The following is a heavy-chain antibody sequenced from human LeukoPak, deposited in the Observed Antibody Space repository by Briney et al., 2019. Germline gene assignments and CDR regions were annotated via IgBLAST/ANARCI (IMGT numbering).Heavy chain of an antibody. CDR3: ARTVVGKLVFDD. J-gene: IGHJ4*02. CDR1: GGSISSGGYY. D-gene: IGHD6-19*01. V-gene: IGHV4-39*07. Sequence: SQTLSLTCTVSGGSISSGGYYWGWIRQPPGKGLEWIGSIYYSGSTYASPSLKSRVTTSVDTSKNQFSLKLSSVTAADTAMYYCARTVVGKLVFDDWGQGTLVTVSS. CDR2: IYYSGST.